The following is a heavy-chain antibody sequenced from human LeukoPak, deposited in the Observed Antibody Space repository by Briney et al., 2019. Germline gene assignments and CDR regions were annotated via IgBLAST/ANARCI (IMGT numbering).Heavy chain of an antibody. V-gene: IGHV1-18*01. J-gene: IGHJ4*02. CDR1: GGTFSSYA. CDR3: ARGMAVAGILDY. D-gene: IGHD6-19*01. CDR2: ISAYNGNT. Sequence: GASVKVSCKASGGTFSSYAISWVRQAPGQGLEWMGWISAYNGNTNYAQKLQGRVTMTTDTSTSTAYMELRSLRSDDTAVYYCARGMAVAGILDYWGQGTLVTVSS.